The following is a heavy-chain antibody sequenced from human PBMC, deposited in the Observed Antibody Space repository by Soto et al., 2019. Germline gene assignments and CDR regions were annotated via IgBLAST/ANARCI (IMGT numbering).Heavy chain of an antibody. D-gene: IGHD2-2*01. CDR3: ARRKDQLLPQTGGMDV. V-gene: IGHV1-46*01. CDR2: INPSGGST. CDR1: GYTFTSYY. Sequence: ASVKVSCKASGYTFTSYYMHWVRQAPGQGLEWMGIINPSGGSTSYAQKFQGRVTMTRDTSTSTVYMELSSLRSEDTAVYYCARRKDQLLPQTGGMDVWGQGTTVTVSS. J-gene: IGHJ6*02.